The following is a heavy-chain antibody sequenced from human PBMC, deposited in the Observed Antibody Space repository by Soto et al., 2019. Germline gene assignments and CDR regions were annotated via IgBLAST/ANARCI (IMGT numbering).Heavy chain of an antibody. CDR3: AKAGIAAACTRFDP. D-gene: IGHD6-13*01. CDR1: GYTFTSYG. J-gene: IGHJ5*02. V-gene: IGHV1-18*04. CDR2: ISAYNGNT. Sequence: QVQLVQSGAEVKKPGASVKVSCKASGYTFTSYGISWVRQAPGQGLEWMGWISAYNGNTNYAQKLQGRVTSTTDTSTSTAYMELRTLSSDGTAVNYGAKAGIAAACTRFDPWGQGTLVTVSS.